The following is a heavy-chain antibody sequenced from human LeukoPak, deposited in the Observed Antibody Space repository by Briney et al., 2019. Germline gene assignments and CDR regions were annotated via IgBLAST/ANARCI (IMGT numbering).Heavy chain of an antibody. CDR1: GGSISSYF. Sequence: SETLSLTCTVSGGSISSYFWTWIRQPPGKGLECIGYIFYSGRTNYNPSLKSQVTISADTSKNQFSLKLSSVTDADTAVYYCARIYGSGSYVDYWGQGTLVTVSS. CDR3: ARIYGSGSYVDY. D-gene: IGHD3-10*01. J-gene: IGHJ4*02. CDR2: IFYSGRT. V-gene: IGHV4-59*01.